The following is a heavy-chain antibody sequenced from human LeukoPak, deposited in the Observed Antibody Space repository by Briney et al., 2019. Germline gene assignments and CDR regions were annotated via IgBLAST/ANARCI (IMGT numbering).Heavy chain of an antibody. CDR2: MNNDSGNT. Sequence: SVTVSCMASGYTFTRYDMNWVRQAAGQGREGVGWMNNDSGNTAYAQKFQGRVTITRNTSIITAYMELSSLRSEDTAVYYCARDGICSGGSCKLDYWGQGTLVTVSS. CDR3: ARDGICSGGSCKLDY. J-gene: IGHJ4*02. D-gene: IGHD2-15*01. V-gene: IGHV1-8*03. CDR1: GYTFTRYD.